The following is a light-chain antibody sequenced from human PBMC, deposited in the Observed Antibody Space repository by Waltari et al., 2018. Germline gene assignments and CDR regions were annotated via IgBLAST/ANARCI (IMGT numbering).Light chain of an antibody. V-gene: IGKV4-1*01. CDR1: QSVFYSSNNTNY. CDR2: WAA. Sequence: IVMTQSPDSLAVSLGERVTINCKSIQSVFYSSNNTNYLAWYQQRPGQSPKLLLYWAAARASGVPDRFSGSGDGTDFTPTSSSRQAEDVAVYDCQKYSGFPRTFGQGTKVEI. CDR3: QKYSGFPRT. J-gene: IGKJ2*01.